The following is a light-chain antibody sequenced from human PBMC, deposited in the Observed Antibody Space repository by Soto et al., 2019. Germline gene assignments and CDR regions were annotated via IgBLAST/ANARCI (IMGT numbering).Light chain of an antibody. CDR2: DVS. CDR1: SSDVGAYNY. J-gene: IGLJ3*02. Sequence: QSVLTQPRSVSGSPGQSVTISCTGTSSDVGAYNYVSWYQHHPGKAPKVMIYDVSERPSGVPDRFSGSKSDNKASLTISGLQAEDGADYYCCSYAGSYSWVFGGGTQLTVL. CDR3: CSYAGSYSWV. V-gene: IGLV2-11*01.